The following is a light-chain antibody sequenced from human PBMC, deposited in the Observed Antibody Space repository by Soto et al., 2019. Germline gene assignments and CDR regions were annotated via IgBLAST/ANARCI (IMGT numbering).Light chain of an antibody. J-gene: IGKJ1*01. CDR3: QQYGSPGT. CDR1: QSVSNNY. CDR2: GAS. Sequence: EIVLTQSPGTLSLSPGERATLSCRASQSVSNNYLAWYQQQPGQAPRLLIYGASNRATGIPDRFSGSESGTDFTLTISSLEPEDFAVYYCQQYGSPGTFGQGTKVEIK. V-gene: IGKV3-20*01.